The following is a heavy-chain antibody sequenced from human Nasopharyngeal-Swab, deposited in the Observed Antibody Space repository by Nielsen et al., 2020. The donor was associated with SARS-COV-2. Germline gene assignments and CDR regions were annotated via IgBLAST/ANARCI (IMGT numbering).Heavy chain of an antibody. V-gene: IGHV3-23*03. Sequence: GESLKIPCAASGFTFSSYAMSWVRQAPGKGLEWVSVIYSGGSSTYYADSVKGRFTISRDNAKNSLYLQMNSLRAEDTAVYYCFIAAAPPEAFDIWGQGTMVTVSS. D-gene: IGHD6-13*01. CDR1: GFTFSSYA. CDR2: IYSGGSST. J-gene: IGHJ3*02. CDR3: FIAAAPPEAFDI.